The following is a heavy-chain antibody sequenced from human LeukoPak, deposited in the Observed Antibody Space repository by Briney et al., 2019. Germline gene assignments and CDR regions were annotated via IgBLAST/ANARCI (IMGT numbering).Heavy chain of an antibody. CDR2: IYYSGST. Sequence: PSETLSLTCAVYGGSFSGYYWSWIRQPPGKGLEWIGYIYYSGSTNYNPSLKSRVTISVDTSKDQFSLKLSSVTAADTAVYYCARVLHGLGEKVSYYFDYWGQGTLVTVSS. CDR3: ARVLHGLGEKVSYYFDY. D-gene: IGHD3-10*01. V-gene: IGHV4-59*01. J-gene: IGHJ4*02. CDR1: GGSFSGYY.